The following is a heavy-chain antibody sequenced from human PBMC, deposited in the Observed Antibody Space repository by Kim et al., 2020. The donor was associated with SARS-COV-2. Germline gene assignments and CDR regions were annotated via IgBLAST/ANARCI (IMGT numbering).Heavy chain of an antibody. CDR1: GFTFSSYG. D-gene: IGHD2-2*01. Sequence: GGSLRLSCAASGFTFSSYGMHWVRQAPGKGLEWVAVISYDGSNKYYADSVKGRFTISRDNSKNTLYLQMNSLRAEDTAVYYCANFGTSSTYYYYGMDVWGQGTTVTVSS. CDR3: ANFGTSSTYYYYGMDV. CDR2: ISYDGSNK. J-gene: IGHJ6*02. V-gene: IGHV3-30*18.